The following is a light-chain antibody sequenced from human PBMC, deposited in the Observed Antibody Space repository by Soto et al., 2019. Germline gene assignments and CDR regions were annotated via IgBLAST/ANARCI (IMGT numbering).Light chain of an antibody. Sequence: DIQLTQSPSFLSASVGDRVTITCRASQGISSYLAWYQQKPGKAPKLLIYAASTLQSGVPSRFSGSGSGTEFTLTISSLQPEDFATYYCQQLNSYPFFGPGTKGDNK. V-gene: IGKV1-9*01. CDR2: AAS. CDR1: QGISSY. J-gene: IGKJ3*01. CDR3: QQLNSYPF.